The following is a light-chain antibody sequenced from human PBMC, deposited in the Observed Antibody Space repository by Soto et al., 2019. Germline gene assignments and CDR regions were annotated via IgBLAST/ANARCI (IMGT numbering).Light chain of an antibody. Sequence: EIVLTQSPATLSLSPAERATLSCRASQSVSSDLAWYQQQPGQAPRLLIYDASNTATGIPARFSGSGPGTDFTLTISSLEPEDFAVYYCQQRSNWPGFTFGPGTKVDIK. CDR1: QSVSSD. V-gene: IGKV3-11*01. CDR3: QQRSNWPGFT. J-gene: IGKJ3*01. CDR2: DAS.